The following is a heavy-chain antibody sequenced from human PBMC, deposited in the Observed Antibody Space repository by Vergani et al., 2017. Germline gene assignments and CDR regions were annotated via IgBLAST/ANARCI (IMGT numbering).Heavy chain of an antibody. CDR3: ARDHWELGGVGYYFDD. CDR2: IIPIFGTA. CDR1: GGTFSSYA. Sequence: QVQLVQSGAEVKKPGSSVKVSCKASGGTFSSYAISWVRQAPGQGLEWMGRIIPIFGTANYAQKFQGRVTITADESTSTAYMELSSLRSEDTAVYYCARDHWELGGVGYYFDDWGQGTLVTVSS. J-gene: IGHJ4*02. D-gene: IGHD7-27*01. V-gene: IGHV1-69*13.